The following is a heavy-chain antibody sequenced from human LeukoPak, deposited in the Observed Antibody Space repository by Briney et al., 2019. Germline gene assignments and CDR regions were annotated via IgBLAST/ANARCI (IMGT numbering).Heavy chain of an antibody. CDR2: ISGSGGST. CDR1: GFTFSSYA. CDR3: AKSGGTLGSSSRRGKYFQH. J-gene: IGHJ1*01. Sequence: PGGSLRLSCAASGFTFSSYAMSWVRQAPGKGLEWVSAISGSGGSTYYADSVKGRFTISRDNSKNTLYLQMNSLRAEDTAVYYCAKSGGTLGSSSRRGKYFQHWGQGTLVTVSS. V-gene: IGHV3-23*01. D-gene: IGHD6-13*01.